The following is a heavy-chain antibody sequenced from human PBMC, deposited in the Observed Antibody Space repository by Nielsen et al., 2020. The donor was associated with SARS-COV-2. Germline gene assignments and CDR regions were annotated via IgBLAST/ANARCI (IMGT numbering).Heavy chain of an antibody. CDR2: IYHGGRT. V-gene: IGHV4-30-2*01. Sequence: SETLSLTCAVSGGSIISGGYSWSWIRQPPGKGLEWIGYIYHGGRTYYNPSLKSRVTISVDRSKNQFSLKLSSVTAADTAVYYCARGGRITFGGADDAFDIWGQGTMVTVSS. J-gene: IGHJ3*02. CDR1: GGSIISGGYS. CDR3: ARGGRITFGGADDAFDI. D-gene: IGHD3-16*01.